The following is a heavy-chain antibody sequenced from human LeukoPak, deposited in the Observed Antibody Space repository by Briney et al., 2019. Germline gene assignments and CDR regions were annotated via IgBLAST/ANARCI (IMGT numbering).Heavy chain of an antibody. D-gene: IGHD3-9*01. CDR1: GYTFTSYD. CDR3: ARGPLPTSTTIFGLVWFDP. Sequence: GASVKVSCKASGYTFTSYDINWVRQATGQGLEWMGWMNPNSGNTGYAQKFQGRVTMTRDTSISTAYMELSRLRSDDTAVYYCARGPLPTSTTIFGLVWFDPWGQGTLVTVSS. CDR2: MNPNSGNT. J-gene: IGHJ5*02. V-gene: IGHV1-8*01.